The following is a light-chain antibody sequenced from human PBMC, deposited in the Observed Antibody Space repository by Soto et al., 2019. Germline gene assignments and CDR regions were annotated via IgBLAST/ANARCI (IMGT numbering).Light chain of an antibody. CDR3: SSFAGNVAVYVM. V-gene: IGLV2-23*02. CDR1: TSTVATYDL. CDR2: EAT. J-gene: IGLJ3*02. Sequence: QSVLTQPASVSGSPGQSISISCTGTTSTVATYDLVSWYQQHPGKAPRLLIYEATKRHSGTSNRFSGSKSGNTASLTISGLQSEDEADYYCSSFAGNVAVYVMFGGGTKLTVL.